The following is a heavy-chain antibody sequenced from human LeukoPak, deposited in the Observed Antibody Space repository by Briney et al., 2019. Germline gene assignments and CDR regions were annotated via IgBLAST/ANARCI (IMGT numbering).Heavy chain of an antibody. D-gene: IGHD2-15*01. Sequence: ASVKVSCKASGYTFTSYAMHWVRQAPGQRLEWMGWINAGNGNTKYSQEFQGRVTITRDTSASTAYMELSSLRSEDMAVYYCARDDYCSGGSCYYFDYWGQGTLVTVSS. J-gene: IGHJ4*02. CDR3: ARDDYCSGGSCYYFDY. V-gene: IGHV1-3*03. CDR1: GYTFTSYA. CDR2: INAGNGNT.